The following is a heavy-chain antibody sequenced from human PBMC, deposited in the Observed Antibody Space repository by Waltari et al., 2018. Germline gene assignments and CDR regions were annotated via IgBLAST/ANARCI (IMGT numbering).Heavy chain of an antibody. CDR1: GVSVSGGRYC. V-gene: IGHV4-39*01. CDR3: ARHWYSSGWPQV. CDR2: IYHSGST. D-gene: IGHD6-19*01. Sequence: QVQLRESGPGLVMPSETLSLTCSVSGVSVSGGRYCWTWIRQHPERGLEWIGSIYHSGSTYYNPSLKSRVTISVATSKNQFSLKLSSVTAADTAVYYCARHWYSSGWPQVWGQGTLVTVSS. J-gene: IGHJ4*02.